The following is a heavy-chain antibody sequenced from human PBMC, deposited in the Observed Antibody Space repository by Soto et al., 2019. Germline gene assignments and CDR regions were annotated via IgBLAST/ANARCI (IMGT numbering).Heavy chain of an antibody. CDR1: GFTINNNY. Sequence: EVQLVETGGGVIQPGGSLRLSCAASGFTINNNYMSWVRQAPGKGLEWVTVIYRGDDKHYVGSVKGRFTISRDNSKNTRYLQMNSLRAEDTAVYSCVRPRLGDSGGYDYRLDVWGQGTMVTVSS. CDR3: VRPRLGDSGGYDYRLDV. D-gene: IGHD5-12*01. CDR2: IYRGDDK. J-gene: IGHJ6*02. V-gene: IGHV3-53*02.